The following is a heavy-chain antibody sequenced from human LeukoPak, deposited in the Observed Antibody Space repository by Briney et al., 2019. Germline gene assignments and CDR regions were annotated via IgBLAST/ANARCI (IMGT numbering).Heavy chain of an antibody. CDR3: AREVRGVISYYFDY. Sequence: PSETLSLTCTVSGGSISSYYWSWLRQPPGKGLEWIGYIYYSGSTNYNPSLKSRVTISVDTSKNQFSLKLSSVTAADTAVYYCAREVRGVISYYFDYWGQGTLVTVSS. CDR2: IYYSGST. CDR1: GGSISSYY. D-gene: IGHD3-10*01. V-gene: IGHV4-59*12. J-gene: IGHJ4*02.